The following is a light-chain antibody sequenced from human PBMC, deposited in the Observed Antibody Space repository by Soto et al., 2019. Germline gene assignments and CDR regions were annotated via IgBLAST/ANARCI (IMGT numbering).Light chain of an antibody. V-gene: IGKV3-20*01. J-gene: IGKJ4*01. CDR2: GAS. Sequence: EIVLTQSPGTLSLSPGERATLSCRASQSVSSSYLAWYQQKPGQAPRLLIYGASRSATGLPDRFSGSGSGTDFTLTISRLEPEDFAVYYCQQYGSSLLTFGGGTKVQI. CDR3: QQYGSSLLT. CDR1: QSVSSSY.